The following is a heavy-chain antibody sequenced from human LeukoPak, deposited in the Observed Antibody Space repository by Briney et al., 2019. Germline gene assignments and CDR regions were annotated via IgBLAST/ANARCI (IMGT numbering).Heavy chain of an antibody. J-gene: IGHJ3*02. V-gene: IGHV4-59*01. D-gene: IGHD3-22*01. CDR1: GGSISSYY. CDR3: AYLYYYDSSGYYHSDAFDI. CDR2: IYYSGST. Sequence: PSETLSLTCTVSGGSISSYYWSWIRQPPGKGLEWIGYIYYSGSTNYNPSLKSRVTISVDTSKNQFSLKLSSVTAADTAVYYCAYLYYYDSSGYYHSDAFDIWGQGTMVTVSS.